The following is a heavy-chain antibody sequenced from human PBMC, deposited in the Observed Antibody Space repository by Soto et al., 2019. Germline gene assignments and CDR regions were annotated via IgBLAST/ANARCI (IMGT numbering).Heavy chain of an antibody. CDR2: MNVYNGHT. CDR3: ARDLSSGWFDH. D-gene: IGHD6-19*01. V-gene: IGHV1-18*01. J-gene: IGHJ5*02. CDR1: GYIFNNYA. Sequence: QVQLVQSGAEVKNPGASVKVSCKASGYIFNNYAISWVRQAPGQGLEWMGWMNVYNGHTKYAQKVQGRLTMTTDTSTSTAYMELRNLRSDDTAVYYCARDLSSGWFDHWCQGTLVTVSS.